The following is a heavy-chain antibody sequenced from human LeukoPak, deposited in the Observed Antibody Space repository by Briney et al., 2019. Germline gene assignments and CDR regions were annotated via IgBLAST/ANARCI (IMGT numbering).Heavy chain of an antibody. V-gene: IGHV3-30*18. CDR2: ISYDGSNK. Sequence: GGSLRLSCAASGFTFSSYGMHWVRQAPGKGLEWVAVISYDGSNKYYADSVKGRFTISRGNSKNTLYLQMNSLRAEDTAVYYCAKDRIAVAEGILDYWGQGTLVTVSS. J-gene: IGHJ4*02. CDR1: GFTFSSYG. D-gene: IGHD6-19*01. CDR3: AKDRIAVAEGILDY.